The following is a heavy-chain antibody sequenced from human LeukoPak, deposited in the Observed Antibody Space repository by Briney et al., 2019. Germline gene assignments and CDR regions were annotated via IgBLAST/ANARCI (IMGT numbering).Heavy chain of an antibody. V-gene: IGHV1-2*02. Sequence: EASVKVSCKASGYTFTGYYMHWVRQAPGQGLEWMGWINPNSGGTNYAQKFQGRVTMTRDTSISTAYMELSRLRSDDTAVYYCARDLTQDYYDSSGPEGYYYMDVWGKGTTVTISS. CDR3: ARDLTQDYYDSSGPEGYYYMDV. D-gene: IGHD3-22*01. J-gene: IGHJ6*03. CDR1: GYTFTGYY. CDR2: INPNSGGT.